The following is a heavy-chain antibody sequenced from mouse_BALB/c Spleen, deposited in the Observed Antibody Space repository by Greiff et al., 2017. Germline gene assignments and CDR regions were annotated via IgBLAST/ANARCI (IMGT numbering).Heavy chain of an antibody. CDR3: ARHGEVRRGGFDY. Sequence: EVQLQESGGGLVQPGGSLKLSCAASGFTFSSYTMSWVRQTPEKRLEWVAYISNGGGSTYYPDTVKGRFTISRDNAKNTLYLQMSSLKSEDTAMYYCARHGEVRRGGFDYWGQGTTLTVSS. V-gene: IGHV5-12-2*01. CDR2: ISNGGGST. J-gene: IGHJ2*01. D-gene: IGHD2-14*01. CDR1: GFTFSSYT.